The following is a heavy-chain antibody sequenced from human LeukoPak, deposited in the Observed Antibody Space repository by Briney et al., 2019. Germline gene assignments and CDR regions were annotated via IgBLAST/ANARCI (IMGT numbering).Heavy chain of an antibody. CDR2: IYPGDSAT. J-gene: IGHJ4*02. V-gene: IGHV5-51*01. Sequence: GESLKISCKGSGYSFTSYWIGWVRQMPGKGLELMGIIYPGDSATTYSPSFQGQVSISADKSITTAYLQWSSLKASDTAMYFCARSGRYYYDSSGYHFDPFHYWGQGTLVTVSS. CDR3: ARSGRYYYDSSGYHFDPFHY. D-gene: IGHD3-22*01. CDR1: GYSFTSYW.